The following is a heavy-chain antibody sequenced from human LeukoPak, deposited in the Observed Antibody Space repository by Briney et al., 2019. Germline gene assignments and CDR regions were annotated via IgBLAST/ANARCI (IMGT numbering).Heavy chain of an antibody. Sequence: PGGSLRLSCAASAFTFSSDGMHWARQPPGKGLEWVAFIRYDGSNKYYADSVKGRFTISRDNSKNTLYLQMNSLRAEDTAVYYCAKDGRSSGYFRYDAFDIWGQGTMVTVSS. J-gene: IGHJ3*02. CDR3: AKDGRSSGYFRYDAFDI. D-gene: IGHD3-22*01. CDR1: AFTFSSDG. CDR2: IRYDGSNK. V-gene: IGHV3-30*02.